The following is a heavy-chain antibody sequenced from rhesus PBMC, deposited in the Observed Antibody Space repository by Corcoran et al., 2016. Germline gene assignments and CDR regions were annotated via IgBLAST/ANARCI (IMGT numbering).Heavy chain of an antibody. CDR1: GYTFTDYY. CDR2: INPYNGNT. J-gene: IGHJ2*01. D-gene: IGHD3-34*01. V-gene: IGHV1S2*01. Sequence: QVQLVQSGAEVKKPGSSVKVSCKASGYTFTDYYMHWVRQAPQQGLEWMGKINPYNGNTKYAQKFQGRVTMTRDTSTSTAYMELSSLRSEDTAVYYCASSDWGDYADWYFDLWGPGTPITISS. CDR3: ASSDWGDYADWYFDL.